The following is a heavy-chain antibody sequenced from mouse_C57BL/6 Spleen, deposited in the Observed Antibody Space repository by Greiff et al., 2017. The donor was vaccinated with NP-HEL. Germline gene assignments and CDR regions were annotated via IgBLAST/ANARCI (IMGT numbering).Heavy chain of an antibody. V-gene: IGHV1-50*01. CDR1: GYTFTSYW. Sequence: QVQLQQPGAELVKPGASVKLSCKASGYTFTSYWMQWVKQRPGQGLEWIGEIDPSDSYTNYNQKFKGKATLTVDTSSSTAYMQLSSLTSEDSAVYYCARWVEYPFAYWGQGTLVTVSA. CDR2: IDPSDSYT. J-gene: IGHJ3*01. CDR3: ARWVEYPFAY. D-gene: IGHD5-1*01.